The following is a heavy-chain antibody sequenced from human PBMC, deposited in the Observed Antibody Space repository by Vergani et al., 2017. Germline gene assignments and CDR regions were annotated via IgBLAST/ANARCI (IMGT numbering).Heavy chain of an antibody. CDR2: IKSKTDGGTT. CDR1: GFTFSNAW. CDR3: TTVSPSSSTYSHYFDY. V-gene: IGHV3-15*01. D-gene: IGHD2-2*01. Sequence: EVQLVESGGGLVKPGGSLRLSCAASGFTFSNAWMSWVRQAPGKGLGWVGRIKSKTDGGTTDYAAPVKGRFTISRDDSKNTLYLQMNSLKTEDTAVYYCTTVSPSSSTYSHYFDYWGQGTLVTVSS. J-gene: IGHJ4*02.